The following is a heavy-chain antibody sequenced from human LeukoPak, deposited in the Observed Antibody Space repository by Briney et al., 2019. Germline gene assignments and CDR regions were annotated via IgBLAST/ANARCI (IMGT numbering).Heavy chain of an antibody. CDR2: IFYSGST. CDR3: ATSGRAAAGPFYY. V-gene: IGHV4-39*07. Sequence: PSETLSLTCTVSSDSISSNTYYWGCIRQPPGAGLEWIGNIFYSGSTYYNPSLKSRITISVDTSKNQFSLKLNSVTAADTALYYCATSGRAAAGPFYYWGQGTLVTVSS. J-gene: IGHJ4*02. CDR1: SDSISSNTYY. D-gene: IGHD6-13*01.